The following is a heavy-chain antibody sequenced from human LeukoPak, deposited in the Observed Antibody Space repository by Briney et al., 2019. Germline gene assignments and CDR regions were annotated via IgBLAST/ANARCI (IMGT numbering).Heavy chain of an antibody. J-gene: IGHJ4*02. V-gene: IGHV7-4-1*02. D-gene: IGHD3-22*01. Sequence: ASVTLTCTASGYTFSNYTLNRVRNTPAPGLEWMGWIHTNTGNPTYPQGFIGRFVLSLDTSVTPAYLQISSLKAEDPAVYYCTRGYDTTGYFSHWGQGTLVTVSS. CDR1: GYTFSNYT. CDR2: IHTNTGNP. CDR3: TRGYDTTGYFSH.